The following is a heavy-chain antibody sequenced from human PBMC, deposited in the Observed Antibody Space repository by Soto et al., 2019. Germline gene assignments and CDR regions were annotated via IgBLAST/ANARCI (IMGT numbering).Heavy chain of an antibody. V-gene: IGHV3-33*01. CDR2: IWYDGSNK. CDR1: GFTFSSYG. D-gene: IGHD3-3*01. Sequence: QVQLLESGGGVVQPGRSLRLSCAASGFTFSSYGMHWVRQAPGKGLEWVAVIWYDGSNKYYADSVKGRFTISRDNSKNTLYLQMNSLRAEDTAVYYCARSYYDFWSGYFDIWGQGTMVTVSS. CDR3: ARSYYDFWSGYFDI. J-gene: IGHJ3*02.